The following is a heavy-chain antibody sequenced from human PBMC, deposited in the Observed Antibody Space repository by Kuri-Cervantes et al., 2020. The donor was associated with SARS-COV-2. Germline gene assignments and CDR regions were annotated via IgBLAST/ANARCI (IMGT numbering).Heavy chain of an antibody. J-gene: IGHJ5*02. Sequence: SETLSLTCAVSGYSISSGYYWGWIRQPPGKGLEWIGSIYHSGSTYYNPSLKSRVTISVDTSKNQFSLKLSSVTAADTVVYYCARHPADPGPNWFDPWGQGTLVTVSS. V-gene: IGHV4-38-2*01. CDR3: ARHPADPGPNWFDP. CDR1: GYSISSGYY. CDR2: IYHSGST.